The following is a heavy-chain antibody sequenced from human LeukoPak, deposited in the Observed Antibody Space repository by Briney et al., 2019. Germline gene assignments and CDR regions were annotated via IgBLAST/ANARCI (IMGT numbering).Heavy chain of an antibody. J-gene: IGHJ4*02. Sequence: GGSLRLSCVASGFTFSRYWMHWVRQAPGQGLVWVLRINSDGRSTNYADSVKGRFSISRDNAENTLYLQMNSLRVEDTAVYYCVRGADTGYSSDSWGQGTLVTVSS. D-gene: IGHD3-9*01. CDR3: VRGADTGYSSDS. CDR1: GFTFSRYW. V-gene: IGHV3-74*01. CDR2: INSDGRST.